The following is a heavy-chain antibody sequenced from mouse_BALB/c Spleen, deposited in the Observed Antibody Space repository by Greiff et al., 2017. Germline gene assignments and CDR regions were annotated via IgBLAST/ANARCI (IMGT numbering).Heavy chain of an antibody. CDR1: GYSITSGYY. V-gene: IGHV3-6*02. Sequence: EVKLQESGPGLVKPSQSLSLTCSVTGYSITSGYYWNWIRQFPGNKLEWMGYISYDGSNNYNPSLKNRISITRDTSKNQFFLKLNSVTTEDTATYYCARLLRPHWYFDVWGAGTTVTVSS. CDR2: ISYDGSN. CDR3: ARLLRPHWYFDV. D-gene: IGHD1-2*01. J-gene: IGHJ1*01.